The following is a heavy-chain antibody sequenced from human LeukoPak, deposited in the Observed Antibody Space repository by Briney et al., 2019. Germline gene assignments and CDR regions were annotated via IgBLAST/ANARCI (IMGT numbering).Heavy chain of an antibody. CDR3: ARSPILDRRLRSDWFDP. CDR1: GGSISSYY. D-gene: IGHD4-17*01. Sequence: KPSETLSLTCTVSGGSISSYYWSWIRQPAGKGLEWIGRIYTSGSTNYNPSLKSRVTMSVDTSKNQFSLKLSSVTAADTAVYYCARSPILDRRLRSDWFDPWGQGTLVTVSS. J-gene: IGHJ5*02. CDR2: IYTSGST. V-gene: IGHV4-4*07.